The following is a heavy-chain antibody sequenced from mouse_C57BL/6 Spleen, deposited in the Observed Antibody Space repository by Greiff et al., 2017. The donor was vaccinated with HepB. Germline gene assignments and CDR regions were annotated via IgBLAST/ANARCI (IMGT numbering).Heavy chain of an antibody. Sequence: QVQLQQSGAELVKPGASVKISCKASGYAFSSYWMNWVKQRPGKGLEWIGQIYPGDGDTNYNGKFKGKATLTADKSSSTAYMQLSSLTSEDSAVYFCARESSRSSFDYWGQGTTLTVSS. CDR1: GYAFSSYW. V-gene: IGHV1-80*01. CDR3: ARESSRSSFDY. J-gene: IGHJ2*01. D-gene: IGHD1-1*01. CDR2: IYPGDGDT.